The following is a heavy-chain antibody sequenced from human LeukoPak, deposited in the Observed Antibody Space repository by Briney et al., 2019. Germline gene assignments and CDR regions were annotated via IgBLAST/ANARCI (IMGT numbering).Heavy chain of an antibody. D-gene: IGHD5-24*01. J-gene: IGHJ4*02. CDR2: INPSGGST. V-gene: IGHV1-46*01. CDR3: ARGSSRDGYNTAFDY. Sequence: ASVKVSCKASGYTFTSYYMHWVRQAPGQGLEWMGIINPSGGSTSYAQKFQSRVTMTRDTSTSTAYMELSSLRSEDTAVYYCARGSSRDGYNTAFDYWGQGTLVTVSS. CDR1: GYTFTSYY.